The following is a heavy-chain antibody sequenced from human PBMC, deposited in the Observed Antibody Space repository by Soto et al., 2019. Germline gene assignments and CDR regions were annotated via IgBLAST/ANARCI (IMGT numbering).Heavy chain of an antibody. J-gene: IGHJ4*02. CDR1: GFTFSSYA. CDR3: AKDPHTVTLRSYYFDY. D-gene: IGHD4-17*01. CDR2: ISGNGDST. Sequence: PGGSLRLCCAACGFTFSSYAMSWVRQAPGKGLEWVSGISGNGDSTYYADSVKGRFTISRDNSKNTLYLQMNSLRAEDTAVYYCAKDPHTVTLRSYYFDYWGQGTPVTVSS. V-gene: IGHV3-23*01.